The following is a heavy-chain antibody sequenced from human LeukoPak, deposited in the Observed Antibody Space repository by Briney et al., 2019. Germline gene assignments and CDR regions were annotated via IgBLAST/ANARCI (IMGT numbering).Heavy chain of an antibody. Sequence: GGSLRLSCAASGFTFSSYIMKWVRQAPGEGLEWVSYISSSSSTIYYADSVKGRFTISRDNAKNSLYLQMNSLRAEDTAVYYCARVEDGYWGQGTLVTVSS. J-gene: IGHJ4*02. CDR2: ISSSSSTI. CDR3: ARVEDGY. CDR1: GFTFSSYI. V-gene: IGHV3-48*04.